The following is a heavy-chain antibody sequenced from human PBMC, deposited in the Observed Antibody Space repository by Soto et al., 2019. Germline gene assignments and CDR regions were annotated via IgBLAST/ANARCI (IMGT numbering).Heavy chain of an antibody. Sequence: QVQLQESGPGLVKPSETLSLTRTVSGDSISSYYWSWIRQPPGKGLEWIGDIYYTGTTKYNPSLKSRVTLSIDASTRQFSLKLSSVTVADTAVYFCARADTSSGWYPIFDYWGQGTLVTVSS. V-gene: IGHV4-59*01. CDR2: IYYTGTT. D-gene: IGHD6-19*01. CDR3: ARADTSSGWYPIFDY. J-gene: IGHJ4*02. CDR1: GDSISSYY.